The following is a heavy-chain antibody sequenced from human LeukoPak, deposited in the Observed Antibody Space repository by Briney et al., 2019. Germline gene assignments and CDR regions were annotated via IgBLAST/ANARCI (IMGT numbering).Heavy chain of an antibody. V-gene: IGHV5-51*01. CDR2: IYPGDFDT. CDR1: GYIFTSYW. Sequence: GESLKISCKGSGYIFTSYWIGWVRQMPGKGLEWMGIIYPGDFDTRYSPSFQGQVTISADKSISTAYLQWSSLKASDTAMYYCARQNPYYGSGSYSYNWFDPWGQGTLVTVSS. J-gene: IGHJ5*02. D-gene: IGHD3-10*01. CDR3: ARQNPYYGSGSYSYNWFDP.